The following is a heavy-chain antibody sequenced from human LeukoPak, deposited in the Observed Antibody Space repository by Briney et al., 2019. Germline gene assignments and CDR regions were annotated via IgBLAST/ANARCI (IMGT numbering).Heavy chain of an antibody. J-gene: IGHJ3*02. D-gene: IGHD3-22*01. Sequence: GGSLRLSCAASGFTVSNKYMTWVRQAPGKGLEWVSLIYSDGRTYYADSVKGRCAISRDNSKNTLYLQMNSLRVEDTAVYYCARGLFLSGYLDAFDIWGQGTVVTVSS. V-gene: IGHV3-53*01. CDR2: IYSDGRT. CDR1: GFTVSNKY. CDR3: ARGLFLSGYLDAFDI.